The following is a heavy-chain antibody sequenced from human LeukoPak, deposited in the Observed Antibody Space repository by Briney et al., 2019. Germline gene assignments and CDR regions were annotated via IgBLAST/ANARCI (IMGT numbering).Heavy chain of an antibody. V-gene: IGHV4-4*07. CDR1: GCSIINYY. CDR3: ARLKYYDSTGYSPGYYMDV. J-gene: IGHJ6*03. CDR2: IYITGST. Sequence: SETLSLTCTVSGCSIINYYWSWIRQSAGTGQEWVGRIYITGSTNYNPSLQSRLSMSVDTSKNQFSLRLTSVSAADTAVYYCARLKYYDSTGYSPGYYMDVWGKGITVTVSS. D-gene: IGHD3-22*01.